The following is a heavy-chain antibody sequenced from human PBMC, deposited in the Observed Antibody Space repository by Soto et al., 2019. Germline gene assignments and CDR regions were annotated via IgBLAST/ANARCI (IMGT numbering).Heavy chain of an antibody. V-gene: IGHV3-66*01. Sequence: EVQLVESGGGLVQPGGSLRLSCAASGFTVRSNFMSWVRQAPGKGLEWVSLLNSGGSTNYADSVRGRFTISRDTSKNTRYLQMNSLRVEDTAVYYCVSGRYDSVRLGLDVWGQGTTVTVSS. CDR3: VSGRYDSVRLGLDV. D-gene: IGHD3-3*01. J-gene: IGHJ6*02. CDR1: GFTVRSNF. CDR2: LNSGGST.